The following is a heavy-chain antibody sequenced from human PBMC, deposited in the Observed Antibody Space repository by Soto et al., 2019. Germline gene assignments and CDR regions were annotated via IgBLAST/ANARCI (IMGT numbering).Heavy chain of an antibody. Sequence: QVQLVQSGAEVKKPGASVKVSCKASGYTVSSYGITWVRQAPGQGLEWMGWINAYNGHTNYAQKLQGRVTMTTDTTTRTAYMEMRSLRAVDAAVYYCARVPLESSGWYAMFHNGDYGGQVTLVTVCS. CDR1: GYTVSSYG. V-gene: IGHV1-18*04. J-gene: IGHJ4*02. CDR3: ARVPLESSGWYAMFHNGDY. D-gene: IGHD6-13*01. CDR2: INAYNGHT.